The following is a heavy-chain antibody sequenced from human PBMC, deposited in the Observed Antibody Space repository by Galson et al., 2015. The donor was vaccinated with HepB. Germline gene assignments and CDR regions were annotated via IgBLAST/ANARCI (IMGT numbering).Heavy chain of an antibody. D-gene: IGHD3-10*02. J-gene: IGHJ4*02. CDR1: GFTFSSYG. CDR3: ARDSVPLYYFDY. CDR2: IWYDGSNK. Sequence: SLRLSCAASGFTFSSYGMHWVRQAPGEGLEWVAVIWYDGSNKYYADSVKGRFTISRDNSKNTLYLQMNSLRAEDTAVYYCARDSVPLYYFDYWGQGTLVTVSS. V-gene: IGHV3-33*01.